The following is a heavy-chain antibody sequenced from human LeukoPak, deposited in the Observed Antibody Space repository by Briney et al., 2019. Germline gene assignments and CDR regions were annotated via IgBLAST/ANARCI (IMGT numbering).Heavy chain of an antibody. CDR2: IGRSGDTT. J-gene: IGHJ5*02. Sequence: YPGGSLRLSCAASGFTFDSYAMSWVRQAPGKGLEGVSTIGRSGDTTYYADSVKGRFTISRDNSKYTLYLQMNSLRAEDTAIYYCANPKNEYSDRYNYFDPWGQGTLVSVSS. D-gene: IGHD4-17*01. V-gene: IGHV3-23*01. CDR3: ANPKNEYSDRYNYFDP. CDR1: GFTFDSYA.